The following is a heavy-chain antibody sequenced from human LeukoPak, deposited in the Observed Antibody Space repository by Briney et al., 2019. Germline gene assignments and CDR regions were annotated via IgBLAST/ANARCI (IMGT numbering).Heavy chain of an antibody. CDR2: INSDGSST. V-gene: IGHV3-74*01. CDR1: GFTFSSYW. J-gene: IGHJ4*02. CDR3: ARVIPRGYYDSSGYLFDY. Sequence: TGGSLTLSCAASGFTFSSYWLHWARQAPGKGLVWVSRINSDGSSTNYADSVKSRFTISRDNAKNTLYLQMNSLRAEDTAVYDCARVIPRGYYDSSGYLFDYWGQGTLVTVSS. D-gene: IGHD3-22*01.